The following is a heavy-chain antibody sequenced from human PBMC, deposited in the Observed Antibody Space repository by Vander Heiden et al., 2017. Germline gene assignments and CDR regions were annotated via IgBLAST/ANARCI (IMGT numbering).Heavy chain of an antibody. J-gene: IGHJ3*02. CDR1: GGSFSGYY. CDR3: ARGGITMIVVQIDI. Sequence: QVQLQQRGAGLLKPSETLSLTCAVYGGSFSGYYWGWIRQPPGKGLEWIGEINHSGSTNYNPSLKSRVTISVDTSKNQFSLKLSSVTAADTAVYYCARGGITMIVVQIDIWGQGTMVTVSS. V-gene: IGHV4-34*01. CDR2: INHSGST. D-gene: IGHD3-22*01.